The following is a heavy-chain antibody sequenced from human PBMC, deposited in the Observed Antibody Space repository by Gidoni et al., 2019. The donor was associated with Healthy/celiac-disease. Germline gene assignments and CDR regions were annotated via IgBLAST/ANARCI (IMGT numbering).Heavy chain of an antibody. CDR3: ARGPRHIVVVTAITIPANYYYYGMDV. CDR1: GFTFSSYA. Sequence: QVQLVESGGGVVQPGRSLRLSCAASGFTFSSYAMHWVRPAPGKGLEWVAVISYDGSNKNYADSVKGRFTISRDNSKNTLYLQMNSLRAEDTAVYYCARGPRHIVVVTAITIPANYYYYGMDVWGQGTTVTVSS. CDR2: ISYDGSNK. J-gene: IGHJ6*02. D-gene: IGHD2-21*02. V-gene: IGHV3-30-3*01.